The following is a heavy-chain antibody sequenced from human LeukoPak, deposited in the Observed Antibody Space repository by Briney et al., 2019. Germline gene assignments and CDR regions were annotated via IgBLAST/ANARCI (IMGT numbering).Heavy chain of an antibody. CDR1: GFPFSSSW. CDR2: ISGDGGST. J-gene: IGHJ3*02. Sequence: GGSLRLSCAASGFPFSSSWVHWVRQAPGKGLVWVSRISGDGGSTEYADSVKGRFAISRDNAKNTLYLQMNSLRAEDTAVYYRAARFPDGLDIWGQGTMVTVSS. V-gene: IGHV3-74*01. CDR3: AARFPDGLDI.